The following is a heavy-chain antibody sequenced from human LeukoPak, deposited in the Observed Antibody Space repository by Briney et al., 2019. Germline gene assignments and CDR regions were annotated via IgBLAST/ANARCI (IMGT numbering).Heavy chain of an antibody. Sequence: GASVKVSCKASGGTFISYAISWVRQAPGQGLEWMGGIIPIFGTANYAQKFQGRVTITADESTSTAYMELSSLRSEDTAVYYCARAPAPYYGFWSGYCDYWGQGTLVTASS. CDR3: ARAPAPYYGFWSGYCDY. D-gene: IGHD3-3*01. CDR1: GGTFISYA. CDR2: IIPIFGTA. J-gene: IGHJ4*02. V-gene: IGHV1-69*13.